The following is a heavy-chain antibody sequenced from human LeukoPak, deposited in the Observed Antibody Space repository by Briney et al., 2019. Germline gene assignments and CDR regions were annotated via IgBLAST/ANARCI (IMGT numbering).Heavy chain of an antibody. D-gene: IGHD1-1*01. J-gene: IGHJ6*03. CDR2: ISSTSGTI. Sequence: GGSLRLSCAASGFTFSSYSMNWVRQAPGKGLEWVSYISSTSGTIYYADSVKGRFTISRDNAKNSLYLQMSSLRAEDTAVYYCARGDNWDYYFYMDVWGKGTTVTVSS. V-gene: IGHV3-48*01. CDR1: GFTFSSYS. CDR3: ARGDNWDYYFYMDV.